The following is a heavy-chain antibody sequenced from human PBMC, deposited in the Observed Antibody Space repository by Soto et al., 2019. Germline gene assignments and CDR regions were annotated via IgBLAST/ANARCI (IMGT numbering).Heavy chain of an antibody. CDR3: ARRWGGTFDY. D-gene: IGHD2-21*01. CDR1: GGSISSYY. Sequence: QVQLQESGPGLVKPSETLSLTCTVSGGSISSYYWSWIRQPPGKGLEWIGYIYYSGSTNYNTSLRSRVTISVDTSKNQFSLKLSSVTAADTAVYYCARRWGGTFDYWGQGTLVPVSS. CDR2: IYYSGST. V-gene: IGHV4-59*01. J-gene: IGHJ4*02.